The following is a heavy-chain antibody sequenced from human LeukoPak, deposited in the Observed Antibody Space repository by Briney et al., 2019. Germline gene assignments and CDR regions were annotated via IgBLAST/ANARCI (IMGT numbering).Heavy chain of an antibody. J-gene: IGHJ4*02. CDR2: IYYSGST. CDR3: ARSARIAVAGRSDRFFDY. V-gene: IGHV4-59*01. Sequence: SETLSLTCTVSGGSISSYYWSWIRQPPGKGLEWIGYIYYSGSTNYNPSLKSRVTISVDTSKNQFSPKLSSVTAADTAVYYCARSARIAVAGRSDRFFDYWGQGTLVTVSS. D-gene: IGHD6-19*01. CDR1: GGSISSYY.